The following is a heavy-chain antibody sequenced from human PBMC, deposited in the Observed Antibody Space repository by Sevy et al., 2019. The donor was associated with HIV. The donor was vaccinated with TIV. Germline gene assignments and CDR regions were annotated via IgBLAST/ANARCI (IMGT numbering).Heavy chain of an antibody. CDR1: GFIFNSYA. CDR2: CSGHGGST. Sequence: GGSLRLSCAASGFIFNSYAMSWVRQAPGKGLEWVSTCSGHGGSTYYADSVKGRFTISRDNSRKTLDLEMNSLRAEDAAIYYCAGGFWSGFDYWGQGSLVTVSS. CDR3: AGGFWSGFDY. D-gene: IGHD3-3*01. V-gene: IGHV3-23*01. J-gene: IGHJ4*02.